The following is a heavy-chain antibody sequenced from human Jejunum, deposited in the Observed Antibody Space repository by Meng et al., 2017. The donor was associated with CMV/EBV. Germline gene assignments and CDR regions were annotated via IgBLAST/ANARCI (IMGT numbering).Heavy chain of an antibody. D-gene: IGHD1-1*01. CDR2: ISWNSNAL. CDR1: GLRFDNFA. V-gene: IGHV3-9*01. Sequence: GLRFDNFAMHWVRQRPGKGLEWVSSISWNSNALDYANSVRGRFTISRDNAKNSLFLEMGSLRSEDTAHYFCVLGVDGYNFWYHHLWGRGTLVTVSS. CDR3: VLGVDGYNFWYHHL. J-gene: IGHJ2*01.